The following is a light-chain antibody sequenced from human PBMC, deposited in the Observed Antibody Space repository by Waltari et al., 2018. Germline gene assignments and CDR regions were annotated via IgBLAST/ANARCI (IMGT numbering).Light chain of an antibody. CDR1: NIGDKS. V-gene: IGLV3-21*04. CDR3: QGWDSTSGVV. CDR2: DDG. Sequence: SSVLTQPPSVSVAPGKTARITCGENNIGDKSVHWYQQKPGQAPVMVIYDDGGRPRGIPERVSGANSGNTATLTISRVEAGDEADYYCQGWDSTSGVVFGGGTKLTVL. J-gene: IGLJ2*01.